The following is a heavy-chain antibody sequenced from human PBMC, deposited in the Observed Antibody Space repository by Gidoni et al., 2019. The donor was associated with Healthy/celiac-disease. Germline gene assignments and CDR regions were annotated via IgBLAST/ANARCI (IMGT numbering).Heavy chain of an antibody. Sequence: QVQLVQSGAEVKKPGASVKVSCKASGYTFTSYGISWVRQAPGQGLEWMGWISAYNGNTNYAQKLQGRVTMTTDTSTSTAYMELRSLRSDDTAVYYCARRAGSYYGSWGGPKDDFDYWGQGTLVTVSS. CDR2: ISAYNGNT. CDR3: ARRAGSYYGSWGGPKDDFDY. V-gene: IGHV1-18*01. J-gene: IGHJ4*02. CDR1: GYTFTSYG. D-gene: IGHD3-10*01.